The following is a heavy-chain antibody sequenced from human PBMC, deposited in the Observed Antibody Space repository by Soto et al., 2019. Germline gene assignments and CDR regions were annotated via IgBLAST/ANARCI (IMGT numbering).Heavy chain of an antibody. CDR2: ISYDGNNK. J-gene: IGHJ4*02. CDR1: GFTFSSYG. V-gene: IGHV3-30*18. Sequence: QVQLVESGGGVVQPGRSLRLSCAASGFTFSSYGMHWVRQAPGKGLEWVAVISYDGNNKHSADSVKGRFTISRDNSKNTVDLQMNSLRAEETAVYYCAKDQDVGGAAYYFDDWGQGSLVTVSS. D-gene: IGHD1-26*01. CDR3: AKDQDVGGAAYYFDD.